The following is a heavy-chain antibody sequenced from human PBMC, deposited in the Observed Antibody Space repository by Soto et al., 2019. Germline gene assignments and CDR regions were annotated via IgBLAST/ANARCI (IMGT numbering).Heavy chain of an antibody. CDR2: ITSSSDTI. V-gene: IGHV3-48*02. CDR1: GFTFSSYS. J-gene: IGHJ6*02. CDR3: ARVVVVIPPGYYYAMDV. D-gene: IGHD3-22*01. Sequence: PGGSLRLSCAASGFTFSSYSMNWVRQAPGRGLEWVAYITSSSDTIYYSDSVKGRFTISRDNGKNSLFLQMNSLRDEDTAVYYCARVVVVIPPGYYYAMDVWGQGTTVTV.